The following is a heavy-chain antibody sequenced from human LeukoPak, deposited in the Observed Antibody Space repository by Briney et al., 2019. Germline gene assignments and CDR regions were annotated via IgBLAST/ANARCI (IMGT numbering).Heavy chain of an antibody. CDR2: ISSSGST. J-gene: IGHJ3*02. CDR1: GDSISSGDYY. D-gene: IGHD3-10*01. V-gene: IGHV4-61*02. Sequence: SETLSLTCTVSGDSISSGDYYWSWIRQPAGKGLEWIGRISSSGSTNYNPSLKSRVTISVDTSKNQFSLKLSSVTAADTAVYYCARDLYGSGSYYDYAFDIWGQGTMVTVSS. CDR3: ARDLYGSGSYYDYAFDI.